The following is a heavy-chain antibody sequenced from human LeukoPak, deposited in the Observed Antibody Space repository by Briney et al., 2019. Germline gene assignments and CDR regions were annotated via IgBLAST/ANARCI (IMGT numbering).Heavy chain of an antibody. CDR3: ARVGAYCSSTSCYSGDWFDP. Sequence: ASVKVSCKASGYTFTSYDINWVRQATGQGLEWMGWMNPNSGNTGYAQKFQGRVTMTRNTSISTAYMELSSLRSEDTAVYYCARVGAYCSSTSCYSGDWFDPWGQGTLVTVSS. J-gene: IGHJ5*02. CDR1: GYTFTSYD. CDR2: MNPNSGNT. D-gene: IGHD2-2*02. V-gene: IGHV1-8*01.